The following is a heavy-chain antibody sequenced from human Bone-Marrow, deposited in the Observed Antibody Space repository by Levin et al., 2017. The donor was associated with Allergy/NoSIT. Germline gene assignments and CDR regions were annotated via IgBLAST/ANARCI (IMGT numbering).Heavy chain of an antibody. CDR1: GYTFTSYG. J-gene: IGHJ4*02. D-gene: IGHD2-2*01. Sequence: ASVKVSCKASGYTFTSYGISWVRQAPGQGLEWMGWISAYNGNTNYAQKLQGRVTMTTDTSTSTAYMELRSLRSDDTAVYYCARDLFVVVPAARGPVGYWGQGTLVTVSS. CDR2: ISAYNGNT. CDR3: ARDLFVVVPAARGPVGY. V-gene: IGHV1-18*01.